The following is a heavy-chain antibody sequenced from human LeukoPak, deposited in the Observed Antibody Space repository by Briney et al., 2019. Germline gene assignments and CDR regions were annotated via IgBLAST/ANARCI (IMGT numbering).Heavy chain of an antibody. CDR1: GGSFSGYY. V-gene: IGHV4-34*12. J-gene: IGHJ6*04. Sequence: SETLSLTCVVYGGSFSGYYWCWIRQPPRKGLGWIGEIIHSGSTNYNPSLKSRVSISVDTSKNQFSLKLSSVTAADTAVYYCARIVVVITTNRPHSESDVWGKGTTVTISS. CDR2: IIHSGST. D-gene: IGHD3-22*01. CDR3: ARIVVVITTNRPHSESDV.